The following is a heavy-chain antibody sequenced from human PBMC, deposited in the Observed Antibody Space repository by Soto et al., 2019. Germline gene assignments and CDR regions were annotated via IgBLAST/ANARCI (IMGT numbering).Heavy chain of an antibody. Sequence: EVQLVESGEGLVQPGGSLRLSCAASGFTFSSYNIHWIRQAPGKGLEFVSAISRSGDRTYYADSVKGRFNITRDNSKNTVLLQMGSLRAEDMAVYYCARARCSSGQCDYFDYWGRGARVSVSS. CDR3: ARARCSSGQCDYFDY. J-gene: IGHJ4*02. CDR2: ISRSGDRT. CDR1: GFTFSSYN. V-gene: IGHV3-64*02. D-gene: IGHD2-15*01.